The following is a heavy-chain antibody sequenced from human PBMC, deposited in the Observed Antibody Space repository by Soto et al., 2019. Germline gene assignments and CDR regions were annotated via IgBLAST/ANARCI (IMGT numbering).Heavy chain of an antibody. CDR2: IYYSGST. CDR1: GGSISSGDYY. D-gene: IGHD3-22*01. V-gene: IGHV4-30-4*01. J-gene: IGHJ4*02. CDR3: ARAYYDSSGYYYSTSYYFDY. Sequence: TLSLTCTVSGGSISSGDYYWSWIRQPPGKGLEWIGYIYYSGSTYYNPSLKSRVTISVDTSKNQFSLKLSSVTAADTAVYYCARAYYDSSGYYYSTSYYFDYWGQGTLVTVSS.